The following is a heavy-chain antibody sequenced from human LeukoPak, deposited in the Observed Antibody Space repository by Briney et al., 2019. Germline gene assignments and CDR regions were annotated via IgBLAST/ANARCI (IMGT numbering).Heavy chain of an antibody. J-gene: IGHJ3*02. CDR3: ARVLLNPMIVVTDAFDI. Sequence: SETLSLTCAVYGGSFSGYYWSWIRQPPGKGLEWIGEINHSGSTNYNPSLKSRVTISVDTSKNQFSLKLSSVTAADTVVYYCARVLLNPMIVVTDAFDIWGQGTMVTVSS. D-gene: IGHD3-22*01. CDR1: GGSFSGYY. CDR2: INHSGST. V-gene: IGHV4-34*01.